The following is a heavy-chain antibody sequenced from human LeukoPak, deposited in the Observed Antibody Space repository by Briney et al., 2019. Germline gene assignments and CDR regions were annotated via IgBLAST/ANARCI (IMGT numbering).Heavy chain of an antibody. CDR3: ARGGYSYGYYHYYYYMDV. Sequence: SETLSLTCAVYGGSFSGYYWSWIRQPPGKGLEWIGEINHSGSTNYNPSLKSRVTISVDTSRNQFSLKLSSVTAADTAVYYCARGGYSYGYYHYYYYMDVWGKGTTVTVSS. J-gene: IGHJ6*03. D-gene: IGHD5-18*01. CDR2: INHSGST. V-gene: IGHV4-34*01. CDR1: GGSFSGYY.